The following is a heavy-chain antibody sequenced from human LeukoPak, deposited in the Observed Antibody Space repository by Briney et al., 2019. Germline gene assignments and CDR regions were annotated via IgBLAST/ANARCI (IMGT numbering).Heavy chain of an antibody. V-gene: IGHV4-30-2*01. CDR1: GGSISSGGYY. CDR3: ARAKDIVVVPAASRAFDI. J-gene: IGHJ3*02. Sequence: PSETLSLTCTVSGGSISSGGYYWSWIRQPPGKGLEWIGYIYHSGSTYYNPSLKSRVTISVDRSKNQFSLKLSSVTAADTAVYYCARAKDIVVVPAASRAFDIWGQGTMVTVSS. CDR2: IYHSGST. D-gene: IGHD2-2*01.